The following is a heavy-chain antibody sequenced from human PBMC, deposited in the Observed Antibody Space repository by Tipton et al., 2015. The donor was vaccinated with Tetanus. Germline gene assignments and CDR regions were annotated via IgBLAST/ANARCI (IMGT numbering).Heavy chain of an antibody. J-gene: IGHJ4*02. CDR1: GFTFSDYY. Sequence: SLRLSCAASGFTFSDYYMGWIRQAQAPGKGLEWVSYISYSGSSIYYTDSVKGRFTISRDNAKNSLYLQMNSLRAEDTAVYYCATDRLTAPRVHLRYYLDYWGQGTLVTVSS. D-gene: IGHD2-21*02. CDR2: ISYSGSSI. V-gene: IGHV3-11*04. CDR3: ATDRLTAPRVHLRYYLDY.